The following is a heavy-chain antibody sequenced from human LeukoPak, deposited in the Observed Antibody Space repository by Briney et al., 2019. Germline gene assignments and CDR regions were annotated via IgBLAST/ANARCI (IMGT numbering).Heavy chain of an antibody. Sequence: PSETLSLTCTVSGGSISSYYWSWIRQPPAKGLEGIGYIYYSGSTNYNPSLKSRVTISVDTSKNQFSLKLSSVTAADTAVYYCARGRREYYYDSSGYNYFDYWGQGTLVTVSS. CDR1: GGSISSYY. D-gene: IGHD3-22*01. CDR2: IYYSGST. CDR3: ARGRREYYYDSSGYNYFDY. V-gene: IGHV4-59*01. J-gene: IGHJ4*02.